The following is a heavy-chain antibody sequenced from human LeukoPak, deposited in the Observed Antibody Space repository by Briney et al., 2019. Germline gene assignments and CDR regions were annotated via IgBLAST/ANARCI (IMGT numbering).Heavy chain of an antibody. CDR3: ARGEFGDYFDY. J-gene: IGHJ4*02. Sequence: GGSLRLSCAASGFTFSSYSMNWVRQAPGKGLEWVSYISSSSSTIYYADSVKGRFTISRDNAKNSLYLQMNSLRAEDTAVYYCARGEFGDYFDYWGQGTLVTVSS. V-gene: IGHV3-48*01. D-gene: IGHD3-10*01. CDR2: ISSSSSTI. CDR1: GFTFSSYS.